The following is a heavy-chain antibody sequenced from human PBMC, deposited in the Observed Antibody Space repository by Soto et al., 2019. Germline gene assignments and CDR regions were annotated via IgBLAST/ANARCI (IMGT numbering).Heavy chain of an antibody. CDR2: VYYSGST. Sequence: QVQLQESGPGLVKPSESLSPTCTVSGGSINGYYWSWIRQPPGEGLEWIGYVYYSGSTNYNPSLKTRVTMSADTSKNQFYLKLTSVTAADTAVYYCARAPSIVAVFGRYYFDFWGQGTLATVSS. J-gene: IGHJ4*02. V-gene: IGHV4-59*01. CDR3: ARAPSIVAVFGRYYFDF. CDR1: GGSINGYY. D-gene: IGHD5-12*01.